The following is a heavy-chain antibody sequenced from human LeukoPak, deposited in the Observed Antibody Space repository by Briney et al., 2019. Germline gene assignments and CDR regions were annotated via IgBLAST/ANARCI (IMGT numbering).Heavy chain of an antibody. V-gene: IGHV3-23*01. CDR1: GFTFSSYA. CDR3: AKDRPLRYFDWLSEYFDY. CDR2: ISGSGGST. J-gene: IGHJ4*02. Sequence: PGGSLRLSCAASGFTFSSYAMSWVRQAPGKGLEWVSAISGSGGSTYYADSVKGRFTISRDNSKNTLYLQMNSLRAEDTAVYYCAKDRPLRYFDWLSEYFDYWGQGTLVTVSP. D-gene: IGHD3-9*01.